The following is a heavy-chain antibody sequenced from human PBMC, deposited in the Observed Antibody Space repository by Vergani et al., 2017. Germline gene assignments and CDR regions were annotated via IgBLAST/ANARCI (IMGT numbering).Heavy chain of an antibody. Sequence: QVQLQQWGAGLLKPSETLSLTCAVYGGSFSGYYWSWIRQPPGKGLEWIGEINHSGSTNYNPSLKSRVTISVDTSKNQFSLKLSSVTAADTAVYYCARGIGRVAGIFDYWGQGTLVTVSS. CDR3: ARGIGRVAGIFDY. V-gene: IGHV4-34*01. CDR2: INHSGST. D-gene: IGHD6-19*01. CDR1: GGSFSGYY. J-gene: IGHJ4*02.